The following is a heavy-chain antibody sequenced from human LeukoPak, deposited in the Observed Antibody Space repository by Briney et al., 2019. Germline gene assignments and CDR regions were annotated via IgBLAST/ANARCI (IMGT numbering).Heavy chain of an antibody. CDR1: GFTFSTYW. J-gene: IGHJ4*02. D-gene: IGHD5-24*01. V-gene: IGHV3-74*01. CDR3: AGGRDRSQLHFDS. Sequence: GGSLRLSCEASGFTFSTYWMHWVRQAPGKGLEWVSRIDSDGSRISYADSVKGRLTISRDNAKNTLYLQMNSLRAEDTAMYYCAGGRDRSQLHFDSWGQGTLVTVSS. CDR2: IDSDGSRI.